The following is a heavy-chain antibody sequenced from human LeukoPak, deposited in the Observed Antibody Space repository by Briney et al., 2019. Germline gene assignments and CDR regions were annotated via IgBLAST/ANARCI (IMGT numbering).Heavy chain of an antibody. Sequence: GCLGLSCAASGFTFSSYSMNWVRQAPGKGLEWVSSISSSSNYIYYADSVKGRFTISRDNAKNSLYLQMNSLRAEDTAVYYCARDLYYYDSSGRRDAFDIWGQGTMVTVSS. V-gene: IGHV3-21*01. CDR1: GFTFSSYS. D-gene: IGHD3-22*01. CDR3: ARDLYYYDSSGRRDAFDI. J-gene: IGHJ3*02. CDR2: ISSSSNYI.